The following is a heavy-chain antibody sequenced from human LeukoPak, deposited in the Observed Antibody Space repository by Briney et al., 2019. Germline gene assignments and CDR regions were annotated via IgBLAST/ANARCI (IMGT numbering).Heavy chain of an antibody. J-gene: IGHJ4*02. CDR3: ATVARITIFGVVIINYFDY. Sequence: GASVKVSCXVSGYTLTELSMHWVRQAPGKGLEWMGGFDPEDGETIYAQKFQGRVTMTEDTSTDTAYMELSSLRSEDTAVYYCATVARITIFGVVIINYFDYWGQGTLVTVSS. CDR2: FDPEDGET. V-gene: IGHV1-24*01. CDR1: GYTLTELS. D-gene: IGHD3-3*01.